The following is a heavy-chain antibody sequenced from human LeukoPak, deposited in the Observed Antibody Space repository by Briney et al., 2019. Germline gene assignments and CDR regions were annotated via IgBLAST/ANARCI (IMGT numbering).Heavy chain of an antibody. CDR1: GYSISSGYY. J-gene: IGHJ5*02. V-gene: IGHV4-38-2*02. Sequence: PSGTLSLTCAVSGYSISSGYYWGWIRQPPGKGLEWIGSIYHSGSTYYNPSLKSRVTISVDTSKNQFSLKLSSVTAADTAVYYCARDDFWSGYYTGVSPKNWFDPWGQGTLVTVSS. D-gene: IGHD3-3*01. CDR3: ARDDFWSGYYTGVSPKNWFDP. CDR2: IYHSGST.